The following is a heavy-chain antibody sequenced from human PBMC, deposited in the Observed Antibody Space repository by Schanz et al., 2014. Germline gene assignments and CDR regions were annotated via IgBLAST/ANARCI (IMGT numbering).Heavy chain of an antibody. D-gene: IGHD3-22*01. CDR2: IGYLGDT. CDR3: ARVHHYDPSGWGYFDY. CDR1: GFTLSNSD. Sequence: EVQLVESGGGLVQPGGSLRLSCAASGFTLSNSDMHWVRQGTGKGLEWVSTIGYLGDTYYPDSVKGRFTVSRDSGQNSLYLQMNRLGAEDTAVYYCARVHHYDPSGWGYFDYGGQGALVTVSS. J-gene: IGHJ4*02. V-gene: IGHV3-13*01.